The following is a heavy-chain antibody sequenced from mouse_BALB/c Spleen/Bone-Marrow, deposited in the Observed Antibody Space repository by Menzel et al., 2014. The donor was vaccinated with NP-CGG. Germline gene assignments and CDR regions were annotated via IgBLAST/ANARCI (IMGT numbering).Heavy chain of an antibody. CDR1: GYTFTSYY. Sequence: QVQLQQSGAELVKPGASVKLSCKSSGYTFTSYYMYWVKQRPGRGLEWIGGINPSNGCTNFNEKFKSKATLTVDKSSSTAYMQLSSLTSEDSAVYYCTREGTFFAYWGQGTLVTVSA. D-gene: IGHD3-3*01. CDR3: TREGTFFAY. J-gene: IGHJ3*01. CDR2: INPSNGCT. V-gene: IGHV1S81*02.